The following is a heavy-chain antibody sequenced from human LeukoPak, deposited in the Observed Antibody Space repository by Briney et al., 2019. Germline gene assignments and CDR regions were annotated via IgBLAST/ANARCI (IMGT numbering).Heavy chain of an antibody. V-gene: IGHV6-1*01. J-gene: IGHJ6*02. D-gene: IGHD2-15*01. CDR1: GDSVSSNTAA. CDR3: ARDSDCSGGSCYSHYYGVDV. CDR2: TFYRSKWYN. Sequence: PPQTLSLTCAISGDSVSSNTAAWNWIRQSPSRGLEWLGRTFYRSKWYNEYAVSVKSRITINPDTSKNQFSLQVNSVTPEDTAVYYCARDSDCSGGSCYSHYYGVDVWGQGTTVTVSS.